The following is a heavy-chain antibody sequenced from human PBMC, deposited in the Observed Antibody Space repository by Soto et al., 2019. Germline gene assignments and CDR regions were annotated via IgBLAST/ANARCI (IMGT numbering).Heavy chain of an antibody. J-gene: IGHJ6*02. Sequence: GGSLRLSCAASGFTFSSYSMNWVRQAPGKGLEWVSYISSSSSYIYYADSVKGRFTISRDNAKNSLYLQMNSLRAEDTAVYYCARMGSQRYYYYGMDVWGQGTTVTVSS. D-gene: IGHD6-25*01. CDR2: ISSSSSYI. CDR1: GFTFSSYS. CDR3: ARMGSQRYYYYGMDV. V-gene: IGHV3-21*05.